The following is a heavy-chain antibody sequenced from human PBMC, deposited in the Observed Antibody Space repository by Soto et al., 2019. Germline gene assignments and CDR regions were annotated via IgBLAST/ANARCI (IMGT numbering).Heavy chain of an antibody. CDR2: IRSKAYGGTT. D-gene: IGHD3-3*01. CDR3: TRDHDFWSGYPGDYYGMDV. J-gene: IGHJ6*02. V-gene: IGHV3-49*03. CDR1: GFTFGDYA. Sequence: PGGSLRLSCTASGFTFGDYAMSWFRQAPGKGLEWVGFIRSKAYGGTTEYAASVKGRFTISRDDSKSIAYLQMNSLKTEDTAVYYCTRDHDFWSGYPGDYYGMDVWGQGTTVTVSS.